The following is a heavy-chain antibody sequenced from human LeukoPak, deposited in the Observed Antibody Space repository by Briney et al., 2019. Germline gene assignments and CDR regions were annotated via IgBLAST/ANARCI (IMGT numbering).Heavy chain of an antibody. V-gene: IGHV4-39*01. CDR2: LLYNGYT. CDR3: TRRGYGNGGTDAAMDV. CDR1: GGSISCHVHY. D-gene: IGHD2-15*01. J-gene: IGHJ6*02. Sequence: SETLSLTCTVAGGSISCHVHYWDWLRPAPGKGLEWIGSLLYNGYTLYNPSLARRVTISLYTSENQFSLRLTSVNAADTALYFCTRRGYGNGGTDAAMDVWGPGTSVTVSS.